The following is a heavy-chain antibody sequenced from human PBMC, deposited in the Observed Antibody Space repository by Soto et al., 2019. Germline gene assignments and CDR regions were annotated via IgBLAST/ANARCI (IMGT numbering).Heavy chain of an antibody. D-gene: IGHD3-3*02. J-gene: IGHJ6*02. V-gene: IGHV4-34*01. CDR1: GGSFSGYY. Sequence: QVQLQQWGAGLLKPSETLSLTCAVYGGSFSGYYWSWIRQPPGKGLEWIGEINHSGSTNYNPSLKSRVTISVDTSKNQFSLKLSSVTAADTAVYYCARGPHFWSGYSPQRHYYYYGMDVWGQGTTVTVSS. CDR2: INHSGST. CDR3: ARGPHFWSGYSPQRHYYYYGMDV.